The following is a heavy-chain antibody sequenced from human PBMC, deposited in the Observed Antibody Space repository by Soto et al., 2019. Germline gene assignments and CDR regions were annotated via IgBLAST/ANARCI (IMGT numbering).Heavy chain of an antibody. V-gene: IGHV3-21*01. CDR2: ISSASSET. CDR3: ARVAY. CDR1: GFTVSSNY. Sequence: GGSLRLSCAASGFTVSSNYMSWVRQVPGKGLEWVASISSASSETWYADSVKGRFIISRDNAQNSLFLQMNTLRPEDSAIYYCARVAYWGPGTQVTVSS. J-gene: IGHJ4*02.